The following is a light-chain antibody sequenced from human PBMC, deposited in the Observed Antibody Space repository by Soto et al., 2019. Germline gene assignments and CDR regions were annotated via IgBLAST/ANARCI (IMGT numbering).Light chain of an antibody. CDR1: QGISSY. J-gene: IGKJ2*01. Sequence: AIRMTQSPSSFSASTGDRVTITCRARQGISSYLAWYQQKPGKAPKLLIYAASTVQSGVPSRFNGSGSGTAFTLPLSCLQSEDFAPYYCQQYYSYPYTCGQGTKLEIK. CDR2: AAS. CDR3: QQYYSYPYT. V-gene: IGKV1-8*01.